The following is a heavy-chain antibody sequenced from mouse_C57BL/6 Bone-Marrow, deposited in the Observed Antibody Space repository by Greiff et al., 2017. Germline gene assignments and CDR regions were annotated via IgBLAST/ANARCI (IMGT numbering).Heavy chain of an antibody. CDR1: GYSITSGYY. Sequence: EVKLMESGPGLVKPSQSLSLTCSVTGYSITSGYYWNWIRQFPGNKLEWMGYISYDGSNNYNPSLKNRISITRDTSKNQFFLKLNSVTTEDTATYYCVSVLVPPIYYYGSSYYFDYWGQGTTLTVSS. CDR3: VSVLVPPIYYYGSSYYFDY. D-gene: IGHD1-1*01. CDR2: ISYDGSN. J-gene: IGHJ2*01. V-gene: IGHV3-6*01.